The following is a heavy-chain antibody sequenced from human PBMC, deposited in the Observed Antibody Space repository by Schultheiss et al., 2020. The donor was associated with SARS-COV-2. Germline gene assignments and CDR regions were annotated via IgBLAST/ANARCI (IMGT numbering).Heavy chain of an antibody. Sequence: SETLSLTCTVSGGSISSYYWSWIRQPPGKGLEWIGYIYYSGCTNYNPSLKSRVTISVDTSKNQFSLKLSSVTAADTAVYYCARGNDPKKIGYWGQGTTVTVSS. CDR2: IYYSGCT. CDR3: ARGNDPKKIGY. J-gene: IGHJ6*02. CDR1: GGSISSYY. D-gene: IGHD5-12*01. V-gene: IGHV4-59*08.